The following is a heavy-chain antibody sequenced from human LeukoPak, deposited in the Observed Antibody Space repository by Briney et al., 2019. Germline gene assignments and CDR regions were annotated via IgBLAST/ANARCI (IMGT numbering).Heavy chain of an antibody. J-gene: IGHJ3*02. V-gene: IGHV3-48*03. CDR2: ISSSGSTI. D-gene: IGHD4-17*01. CDR1: GFTFNSYE. CDR3: ARELGGDYGEAFDI. Sequence: GGSLRLSCAASGFTFNSYEMNWVRQAPGKGLEWVSYISSSGSTIYYADSVKGRFTISRDNAKSSLYLQMNSLRAEDAAVYYCARELGGDYGEAFDIWGQGTMVTVSS.